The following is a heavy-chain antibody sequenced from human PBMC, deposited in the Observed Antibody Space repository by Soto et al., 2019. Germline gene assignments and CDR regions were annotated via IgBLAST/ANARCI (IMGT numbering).Heavy chain of an antibody. CDR3: AYFDWLPY. CDR2: VYYDGTT. J-gene: IGHJ4*02. V-gene: IGHV4-39*01. Sequence: SETLSLTCTVSGGSISSSTFYWGWIRQPPGKGLEWIGSVYYDGTTYYNPSLRSRVTISVDTSKNQFSTKMSSVTAADTAAYYCAYFDWLPYWGQGTLVTVSS. D-gene: IGHD3-9*01. CDR1: GGSISSSTFY.